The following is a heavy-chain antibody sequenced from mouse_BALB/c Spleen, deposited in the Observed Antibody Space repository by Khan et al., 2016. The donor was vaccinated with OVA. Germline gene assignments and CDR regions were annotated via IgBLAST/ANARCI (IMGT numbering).Heavy chain of an antibody. CDR2: INSNGGST. CDR3: ARRARTIN. D-gene: IGHD3-3*01. V-gene: IGHV5-6-3*01. J-gene: IGHJ2*01. Sequence: EVQGVESGGGLVQPGGSLKLSCAASGFTFSSYGMSWVRQTPDKRLELVATINSNGGSTYYPDSVKGRFTISSDNAKTTLYLQMRSLKSEDTAMYYCARRARTINWGQGTTLTGSS. CDR1: GFTFSSYG.